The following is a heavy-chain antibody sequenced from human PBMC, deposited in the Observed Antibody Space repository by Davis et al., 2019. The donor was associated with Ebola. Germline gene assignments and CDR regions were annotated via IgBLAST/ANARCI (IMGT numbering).Heavy chain of an antibody. V-gene: IGHV3-30*04. Sequence: PGGSLRLSCAASGFTFSSYAMHWVRQAPGKGLEWVAVISYDGSNKYYADSVKGRFTISRDNSKNTLYLQVNSLRAEDTAVYYCGSEDRGYEFDYWGQGTLVTVSS. J-gene: IGHJ4*02. CDR2: ISYDGSNK. CDR3: GSEDRGYEFDY. CDR1: GFTFSSYA. D-gene: IGHD5-12*01.